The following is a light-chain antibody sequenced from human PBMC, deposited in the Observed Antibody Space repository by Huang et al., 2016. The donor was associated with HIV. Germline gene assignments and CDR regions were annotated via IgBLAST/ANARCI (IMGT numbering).Light chain of an antibody. CDR3: QQRSAWPRT. Sequence: EIVLTQSPATLSLSPGEIATLSYRASQSVFSYLAWYQQRPGQAPRLLIYYASNRATGVSARFSGSGSWTDFVLTISSLESEDFAVYYCQQRSAWPRTFGQGTKLEI. CDR2: YAS. CDR1: QSVFSY. V-gene: IGKV3-11*01. J-gene: IGKJ2*01.